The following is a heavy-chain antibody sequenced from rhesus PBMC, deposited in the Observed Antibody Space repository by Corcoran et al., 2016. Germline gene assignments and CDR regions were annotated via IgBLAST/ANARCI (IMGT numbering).Heavy chain of an antibody. CDR3: ASYCTGSGCYSWDFDY. J-gene: IGHJ4*01. V-gene: IGHV4-99*01. CDR2: ISGSSGST. CDR1: GYSISSGYY. D-gene: IGHD2-21*01. Sequence: QVQLQESGPGLVKPSETLSLTCAVSGYSISSGYYWGWIRQPPGKGLEYIGYISGSSGSTYYNPSLNSRVTISQDTSKNQFSLKLGSVTAADTAVYYCASYCTGSGCYSWDFDYWGQGVLVTVSS.